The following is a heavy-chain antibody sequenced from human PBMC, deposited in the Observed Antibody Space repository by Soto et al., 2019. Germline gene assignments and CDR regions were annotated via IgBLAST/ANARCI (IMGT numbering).Heavy chain of an antibody. Sequence: GGSLRLSCAASGFTFSSYGIHWVRQAPGKGLEWVAVISYDGSNKYYADSVKGRFTISRDNSKNTLYLQMNSLRAEDTAVYYCAKEQVVVVVAATYYFDYWGQGTLVTVSS. CDR3: AKEQVVVVVAATYYFDY. CDR1: GFTFSSYG. CDR2: ISYDGSNK. V-gene: IGHV3-30*18. D-gene: IGHD2-15*01. J-gene: IGHJ4*02.